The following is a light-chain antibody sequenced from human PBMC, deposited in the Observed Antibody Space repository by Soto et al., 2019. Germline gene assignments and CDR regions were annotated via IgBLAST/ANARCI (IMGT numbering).Light chain of an antibody. Sequence: DIVMTQSPDSLAVSLGERATINCKSSQSVLYSSNNKNYLAWYQQKPGQPPKLLIYWASTRESGVPDRFSCSGSGTDFTLTISSLQAEDVAVYYCQLYYSSLPTFGQGTKLEIK. V-gene: IGKV4-1*01. J-gene: IGKJ2*01. CDR1: QSVLYSSNNKNY. CDR2: WAS. CDR3: QLYYSSLPT.